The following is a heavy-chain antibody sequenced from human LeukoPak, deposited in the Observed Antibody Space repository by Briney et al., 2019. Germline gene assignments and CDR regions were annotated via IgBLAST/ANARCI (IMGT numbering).Heavy chain of an antibody. J-gene: IGHJ4*02. CDR3: ATVFTALFDF. CDR1: GFTFSSYA. Sequence: PGGSLRLSCAASGFTFSSYAMSWVRQAPGKGLEWVATITGSGGSTSYADSVRGRFTISRDNSRNKVYLEMSSLRAEDMAVYYCATVFTALFDFWGQGTLVTVSP. V-gene: IGHV3-23*01. CDR2: ITGSGGST.